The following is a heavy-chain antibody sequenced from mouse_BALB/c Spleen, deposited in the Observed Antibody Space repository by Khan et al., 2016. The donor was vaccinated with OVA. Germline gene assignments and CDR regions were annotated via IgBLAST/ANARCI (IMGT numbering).Heavy chain of an antibody. CDR2: MSYSGST. CDR3: ARGTGTEGAWFAY. CDR1: GDSITSGY. V-gene: IGHV3-8*02. Sequence: VQLKQSGPSLVKPSQTLSLTCSVTGDSITSGYWNWIRKFPGNKLEYMGYMSYSGSTYYNPSLKSRISITRDTSKNQYYLQLNSVTTEDTATYYCARGTGTEGAWFAYWGQGTLVTVSA. D-gene: IGHD4-1*01. J-gene: IGHJ3*01.